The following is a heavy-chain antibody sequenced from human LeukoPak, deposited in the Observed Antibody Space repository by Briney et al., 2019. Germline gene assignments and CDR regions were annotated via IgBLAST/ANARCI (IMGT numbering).Heavy chain of an antibody. Sequence: GGSLRLSCAASGFTFSSYGMSWVRQAPGKGLEWVSGISGSSGSTYYADSVKGRFTISRDNAKNSLYLQMNSLRAEDTAVYYCARDITPYYYMDVWGKGTTVTVSS. D-gene: IGHD3-10*01. J-gene: IGHJ6*03. CDR2: ISGSSGST. V-gene: IGHV3-23*01. CDR3: ARDITPYYYMDV. CDR1: GFTFSSYG.